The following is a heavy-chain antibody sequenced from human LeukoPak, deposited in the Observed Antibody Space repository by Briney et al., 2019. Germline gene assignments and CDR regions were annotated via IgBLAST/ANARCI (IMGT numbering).Heavy chain of an antibody. V-gene: IGHV4-34*01. D-gene: IGHD1-1*01. CDR2: INHSGST. J-gene: IGHJ4*02. CDR3: ARHERTTGTYFDY. Sequence: SETLSLTCAVYGGSFSGYYWSWIRQPPGKGLEWIGEINHSGSTNYNPSLKSRVTISVDTSKNQFSLKLSSVTAADTAVYYCARHERTTGTYFDYWGQGTLVTVSS. CDR1: GGSFSGYY.